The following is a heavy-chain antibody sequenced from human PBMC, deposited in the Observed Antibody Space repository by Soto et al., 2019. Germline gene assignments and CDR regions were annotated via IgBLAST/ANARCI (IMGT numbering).Heavy chain of an antibody. D-gene: IGHD3-22*01. CDR2: INHSGST. CDR1: GGSFSGYY. Sequence: SETLSLTCAVYGGSFSGYYWSWIRQPPGKGLEWIGEINHSGSTNYNPSLKSRVTISVDTSKNQFSLKLSSVTAADTAVYYCARGYDSSGNWFDPRGQGTLVTVSS. V-gene: IGHV4-34*01. CDR3: ARGYDSSGNWFDP. J-gene: IGHJ5*02.